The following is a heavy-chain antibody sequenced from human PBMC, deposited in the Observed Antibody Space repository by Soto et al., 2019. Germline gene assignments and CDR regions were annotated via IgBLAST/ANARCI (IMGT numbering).Heavy chain of an antibody. CDR3: AILGGTYYAFDF. Sequence: GGSLRLSCAVSGFTINSHAMGWVRQAPGKGLEWVSAIGPRGRDTYYADSVKGRFAISRDNSKNTVSLQMNSLRAEDTAVYYCAILGGTYYAFDFWGQGTLVTVSS. D-gene: IGHD1-26*01. CDR1: GFTINSHA. V-gene: IGHV3-23*01. CDR2: IGPRGRDT. J-gene: IGHJ3*01.